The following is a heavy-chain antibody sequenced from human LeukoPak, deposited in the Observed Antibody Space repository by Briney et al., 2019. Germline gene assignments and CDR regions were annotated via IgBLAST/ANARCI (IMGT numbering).Heavy chain of an antibody. D-gene: IGHD2-2*01. CDR1: GVSVNSYY. J-gene: IGHJ5*02. CDR2: IYNSGST. CDR3: GRVSCSSTSCPGWFDP. V-gene: IGHV4-59*02. Sequence: SETLSLTCTVSGVSVNSYYWSWIRQPPGKGLEWIGYIYNSGSTDYNPSLKSRVTISVDTSKNQFSLKLSSVTAADTAVYYCGRVSCSSTSCPGWFDPWGQGTLVTVSS.